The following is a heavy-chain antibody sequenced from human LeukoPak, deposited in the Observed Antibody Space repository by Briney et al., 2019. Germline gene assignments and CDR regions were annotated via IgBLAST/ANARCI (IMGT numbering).Heavy chain of an antibody. CDR1: GGSISSGGYY. D-gene: IGHD1-26*01. J-gene: IGHJ4*02. CDR2: IYHSGST. CDR3: ARGPLVGATRGPGY. Sequence: PSQTLSLTCTVSGGSISSGGYYWSWIRQPPGKGLEWIGYIYHSGSTYYNPSLKSRVTISVDRSKNQFSLKLSSVTAADTAVYYCARGPLVGATRGPGYWGQGTLVTVSS. V-gene: IGHV4-30-2*01.